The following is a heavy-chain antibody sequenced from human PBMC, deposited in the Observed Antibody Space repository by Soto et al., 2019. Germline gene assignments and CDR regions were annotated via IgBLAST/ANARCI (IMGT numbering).Heavy chain of an antibody. CDR1: GFTFSSYA. Sequence: GGSLRLSCASSGFTFSSYAMSWVRQAPGKGLEWVSAISGSGGSTYYADSVKGRFTISRDNSKNTLYLQMNSLRAEDTAVYYCAKDRRFLVRGVPVDYWGQGTLVTVSS. J-gene: IGHJ4*02. CDR3: AKDRRFLVRGVPVDY. V-gene: IGHV3-23*01. CDR2: ISGSGGST. D-gene: IGHD3-10*01.